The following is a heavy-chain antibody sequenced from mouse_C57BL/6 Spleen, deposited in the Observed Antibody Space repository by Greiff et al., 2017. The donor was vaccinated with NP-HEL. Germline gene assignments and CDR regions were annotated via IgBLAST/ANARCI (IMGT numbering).Heavy chain of an antibody. J-gene: IGHJ2*01. CDR1: GYAFSSSW. V-gene: IGHV1-82*01. D-gene: IGHD2-4*01. Sequence: VQLQQSGPELVKPGASVKISCKASGYAFSSSWMNWVKQRPGKGLEWIGRIYPGDGATNYNGKFKGKATLTADKSSSTAYMQLSSLTSEDSAVYFCARWVYDYDDYWGQGTTLTVSS. CDR3: ARWVYDYDDY. CDR2: IYPGDGAT.